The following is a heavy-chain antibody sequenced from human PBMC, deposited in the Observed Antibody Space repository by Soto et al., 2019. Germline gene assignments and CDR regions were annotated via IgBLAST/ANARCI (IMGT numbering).Heavy chain of an antibody. J-gene: IGHJ4*02. CDR3: ARLRCSTNCYPSDY. CDR2: IYPGDSDT. D-gene: IGHD2-2*01. Sequence: GGSLRLSCKGSGYSFTSYWIGWVRQMPGKGLEWMGIIYPGDSDTRYSPSFQGQVTISADKSINTAYLQWSSLKASDTAMYYCARLRCSTNCYPSDYWGQGTLVTVSS. CDR1: GYSFTSYW. V-gene: IGHV5-51*01.